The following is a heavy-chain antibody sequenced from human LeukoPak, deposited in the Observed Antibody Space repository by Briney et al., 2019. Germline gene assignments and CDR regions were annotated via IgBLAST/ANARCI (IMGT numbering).Heavy chain of an antibody. Sequence: PSETLSLTCTVSGGSISSSSYYWGWIRQPPGKGLEWIGEINHSGSTNYNPSLKSRVTISVDTSKNQFSLKLSSVTAADTAVYYCARHKGITFGGVIVGDAFDIWGQGTMVTVSS. D-gene: IGHD3-16*02. CDR3: ARHKGITFGGVIVGDAFDI. V-gene: IGHV4-39*01. J-gene: IGHJ3*02. CDR2: INHSGST. CDR1: GGSISSSSYY.